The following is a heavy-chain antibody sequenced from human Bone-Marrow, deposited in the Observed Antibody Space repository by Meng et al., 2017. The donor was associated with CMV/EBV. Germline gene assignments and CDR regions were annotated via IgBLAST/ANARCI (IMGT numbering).Heavy chain of an antibody. Sequence: GGSLRLSCAASGFTFDDYAMHWVRQAPGKGLEWVAFIRYDGSNKYYADSVKGRFTISRDNSKNTLYLQMNSLRAEDTAVYYCAKDVVVVPRGYGMDVWGQGTTVTVSS. V-gene: IGHV3-30*02. CDR1: GFTFDDYA. CDR2: IRYDGSNK. J-gene: IGHJ6*02. D-gene: IGHD2-2*01. CDR3: AKDVVVVPRGYGMDV.